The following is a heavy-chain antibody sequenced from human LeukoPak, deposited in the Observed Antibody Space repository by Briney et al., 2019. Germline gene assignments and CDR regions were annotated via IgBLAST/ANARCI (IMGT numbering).Heavy chain of an antibody. CDR1: GFTFSSYS. D-gene: IGHD3-22*01. Sequence: GGSLRLSCAASGFTFSSYSMNWVRQAPGKGLEWVSSISSSRSYIYYADSVKGRFTISRDNAKNSLYLQMNSLRAEDTAVYYCARVPHYDSSGYYLYYFDYWGQGTLVTVSS. V-gene: IGHV3-21*01. CDR2: ISSSRSYI. J-gene: IGHJ4*02. CDR3: ARVPHYDSSGYYLYYFDY.